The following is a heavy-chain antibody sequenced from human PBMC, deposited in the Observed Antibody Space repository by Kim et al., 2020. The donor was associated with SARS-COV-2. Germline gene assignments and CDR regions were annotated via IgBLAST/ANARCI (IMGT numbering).Heavy chain of an antibody. V-gene: IGHV3-33*01. J-gene: IGHJ4*01. CDR3: ARDQTEYSYNLDY. D-gene: IGHD6-6*01. Sequence: GGSLRLSCAASGFTFSTYGMHWVRQAPGKGLEWVSSICYGGSNAFYAESVTGRFTIARDNSKNTLYLQMNSLRAEDTAVYYCARDQTEYSYNLDYW. CDR2: ICYGGSNA. CDR1: GFTFSTYG.